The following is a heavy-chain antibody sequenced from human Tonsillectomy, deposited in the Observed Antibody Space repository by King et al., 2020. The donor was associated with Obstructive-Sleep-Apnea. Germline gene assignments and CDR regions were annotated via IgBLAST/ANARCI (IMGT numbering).Heavy chain of an antibody. Sequence: QLQESGPGLVKPSETLSLTCTVSGGSISSYYWSWIRQPPGKGLEWIGYIYYSGSTNYNPSLKSRVTISVDTSKNQFSLKLSSVPAAGTAVYYCARPRAAAGRGWFDPWGQGTLVTVSS. CDR2: IYYSGST. J-gene: IGHJ5*02. V-gene: IGHV4-59*08. D-gene: IGHD6-13*01. CDR3: ARPRAAAGRGWFDP. CDR1: GGSISSYY.